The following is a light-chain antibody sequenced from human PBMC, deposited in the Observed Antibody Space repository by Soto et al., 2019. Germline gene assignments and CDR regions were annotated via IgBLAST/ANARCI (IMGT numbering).Light chain of an antibody. Sequence: EIVLTQSPGTLSLSPGERATLSCRASQSVSSSYLAWYQQKPGQAPRLLIYGASSRATGITARFSGSGSGTDFTLTISRLEPEDFGVYYCQQYGSSPLTFGGGTKVEIK. CDR1: QSVSSSY. CDR3: QQYGSSPLT. J-gene: IGKJ4*01. CDR2: GAS. V-gene: IGKV3-20*01.